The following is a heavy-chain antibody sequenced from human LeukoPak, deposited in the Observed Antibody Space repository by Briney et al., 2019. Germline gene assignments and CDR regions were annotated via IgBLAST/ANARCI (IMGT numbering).Heavy chain of an antibody. V-gene: IGHV4-59*11. CDR3: ARGGSGNYYMDV. J-gene: IGHJ6*03. CDR2: IYYSGST. CDR1: GGSISSHY. Sequence: SETLSLTCTVSGGSISSHYWSWIRQPPGKGLEWIGYIYYSGSTNYNTSLKSRVTISVDTSKNQFSLKLSSVTAADTAVYYCARGGSGNYYMDVWGKGTTVTVSS. D-gene: IGHD2-15*01.